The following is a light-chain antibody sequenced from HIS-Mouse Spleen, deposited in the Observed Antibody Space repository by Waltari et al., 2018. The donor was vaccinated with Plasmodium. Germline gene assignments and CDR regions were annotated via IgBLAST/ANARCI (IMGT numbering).Light chain of an antibody. J-gene: IGLJ2*01. V-gene: IGLV2-8*01. CDR2: EGS. Sequence: QSALTQPPSASGSPGPSVTISCTGTSSDVGGYNYVSWYQQHPGKAPKLIIYEGSERPSGVPDRFSGSKSGNTASLTVSGLQAEDEADYYCSSYAGSNNLVFGGGTKLTVL. CDR3: SSYAGSNNLV. CDR1: SSDVGGYNY.